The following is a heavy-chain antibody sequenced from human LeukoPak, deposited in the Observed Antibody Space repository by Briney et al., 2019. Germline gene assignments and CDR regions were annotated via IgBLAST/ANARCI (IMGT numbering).Heavy chain of an antibody. Sequence: PSETLSLTCAVYGGSFSGYYWSWIRQPPGKGLEWIGEINHSGSTNYNPSLKSRVTISVDTSKNQFSLKLSSVTAADTAVYYCARAGIAAAGSPGVDFDPWGQGTLVTVSS. D-gene: IGHD6-13*01. CDR3: ARAGIAAAGSPGVDFDP. CDR2: INHSGST. J-gene: IGHJ5*02. CDR1: GGSFSGYY. V-gene: IGHV4-34*01.